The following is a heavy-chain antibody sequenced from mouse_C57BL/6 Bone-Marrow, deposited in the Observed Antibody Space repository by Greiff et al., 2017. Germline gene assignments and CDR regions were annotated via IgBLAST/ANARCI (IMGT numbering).Heavy chain of an antibody. CDR3: ARPEPPY. V-gene: IGHV2-2*01. CDR1: GFSLTSYG. CDR2: IWSGGST. J-gene: IGHJ2*01. Sequence: QVQLKQSGPGLVQPSQSLSITCTVSGFSLTSYGVHWVRQSPGKGLEWLGVIWSGGSTDYNAAFISSLSISKDNSKSQSFFKMNSLQAYDTAIYYCARPEPPYWGQGTTLTVSS.